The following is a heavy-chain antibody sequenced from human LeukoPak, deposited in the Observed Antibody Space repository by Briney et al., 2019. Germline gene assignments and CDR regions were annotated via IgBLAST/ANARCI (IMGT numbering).Heavy chain of an antibody. CDR3: ARSILQRGYSYGFVEYFDY. V-gene: IGHV3-53*01. D-gene: IGHD5-18*01. J-gene: IGHJ4*02. CDR2: FYSGGST. CDR1: GFTVSSNY. Sequence: PGRSLRLSCAASGFTVSSNYMNWVRQAPGKGLEWVSVFYSGGSTYYADSVKGRFTISRDSSKNTLYLQMNSLRAEDTAVYYCARSILQRGYSYGFVEYFDYWGQGTLVTVSS.